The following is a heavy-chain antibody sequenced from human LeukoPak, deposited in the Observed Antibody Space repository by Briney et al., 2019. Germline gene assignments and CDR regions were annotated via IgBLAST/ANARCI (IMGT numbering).Heavy chain of an antibody. CDR3: ARDSGMVRGGDAFDI. D-gene: IGHD3-10*01. J-gene: IGHJ3*02. Sequence: YPSETLSLTCTVSGYSISSGYYWGWIRQPPGKGLEWIGSIYHSGSTYYNPSLKSRVTISVDTSKNQFSLKLSSVTAADTAVYYCARDSGMVRGGDAFDIWGQGTMVTVSS. V-gene: IGHV4-38-2*02. CDR1: GYSISSGYY. CDR2: IYHSGST.